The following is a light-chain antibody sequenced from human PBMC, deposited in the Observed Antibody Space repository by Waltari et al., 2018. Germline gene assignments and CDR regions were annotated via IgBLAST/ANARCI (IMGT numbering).Light chain of an antibody. V-gene: IGKV3-15*01. Sequence: EIMMTQSPATLSLSPGERATLSCRASQSVGSNLAWYQQKLGQAPRPLRFAASTRAPDIPARFSCSWSGTDFTLTISGLQSEDFALYYCQQYSDWPPWTFGQGTKVEIK. CDR2: AAS. CDR1: QSVGSN. CDR3: QQYSDWPPWT. J-gene: IGKJ1*01.